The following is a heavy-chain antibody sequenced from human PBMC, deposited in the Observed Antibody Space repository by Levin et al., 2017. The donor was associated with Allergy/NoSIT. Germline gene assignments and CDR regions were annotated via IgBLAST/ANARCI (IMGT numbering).Heavy chain of an antibody. CDR1: GFTFSSYG. CDR3: AIYCSGGSCEIDY. Sequence: GGSLRLSCAASGFTFSSYGMHWVRQAPGKGLEWVAVISYDGSNKYYADSVKGRFTISRDNSKNTLYLQMNSLRAEDTAVYYCAIYCSGGSCEIDYWGQGTLVTVSS. V-gene: IGHV3-30*03. CDR2: ISYDGSNK. D-gene: IGHD2-15*01. J-gene: IGHJ4*02.